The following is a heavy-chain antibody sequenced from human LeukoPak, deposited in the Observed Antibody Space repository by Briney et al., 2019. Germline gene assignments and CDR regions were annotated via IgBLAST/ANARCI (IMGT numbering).Heavy chain of an antibody. V-gene: IGHV3-7*01. J-gene: IGHJ4*02. CDR2: IKQDGSEK. CDR1: GFTFSSYW. D-gene: IGHD3-10*01. CDR3: ARAGQEWFGELGFDS. Sequence: GGSLRLSCAASGFTFSSYWMSWVRQAPGKGLEWVANIKQDGSEKYYVASVKGRFTISRDNAKNSLYLQMNSLRAEDTAMYYCARAGQEWFGELGFDSWGQGTLVTVSS.